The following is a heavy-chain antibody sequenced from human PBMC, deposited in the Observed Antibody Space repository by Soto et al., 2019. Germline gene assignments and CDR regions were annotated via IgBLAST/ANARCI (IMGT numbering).Heavy chain of an antibody. Sequence: GGSLRLSCAASGFTFDDYAMHWVRQAPGKGLEWVSGISWNSGNIGYADSVKGRFTVSRDNAKNSLYLQMNGLRAEDTALYYCAKDHGYNYGYQDYWGQGTLVTVSS. V-gene: IGHV3-9*01. CDR3: AKDHGYNYGYQDY. J-gene: IGHJ4*02. CDR1: GFTFDDYA. CDR2: ISWNSGNI. D-gene: IGHD5-18*01.